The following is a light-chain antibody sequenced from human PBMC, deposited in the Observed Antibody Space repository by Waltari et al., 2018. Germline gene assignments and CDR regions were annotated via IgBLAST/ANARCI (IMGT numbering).Light chain of an antibody. Sequence: QSVLTQPPSASGTPGQRVTIPCSGSSYTIGSYTVNWYQQFPGTAPKLLIYSNDQRPSGVPDRFSGSKSGTSASLAISGLQSEDEADYYCATWDDRLNGQGVFGGGTRLTVL. CDR2: SND. CDR3: ATWDDRLNGQGV. CDR1: SYTIGSYT. V-gene: IGLV1-44*01. J-gene: IGLJ3*02.